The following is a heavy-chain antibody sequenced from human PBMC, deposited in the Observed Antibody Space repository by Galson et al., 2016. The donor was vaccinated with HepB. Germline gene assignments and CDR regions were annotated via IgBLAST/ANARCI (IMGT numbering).Heavy chain of an antibody. CDR1: GGSISSYY. CDR2: GYYTGSA. J-gene: IGHJ6*03. D-gene: IGHD1-1*01. CDR3: ARRRTTLRNSYCLDV. Sequence: SETLSLTCTLSGGSISSYYWTWLRQSPGKGLEWIGHGYYTGSADYNPSLKGRVAISVDTSKDQLSLSLRSVTAADSAVYYCARRRTTLRNSYCLDVWGKGTTVTVSS. V-gene: IGHV4-59*01.